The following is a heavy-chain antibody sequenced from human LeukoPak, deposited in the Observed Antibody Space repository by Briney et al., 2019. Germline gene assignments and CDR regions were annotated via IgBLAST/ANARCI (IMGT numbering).Heavy chain of an antibody. CDR1: GFTFSRYT. J-gene: IGHJ4*02. D-gene: IGHD2-21*01. CDR3: VSGDFRF. Sequence: PGGSLRLSCAVCGFTFSRYTMHWVRQAPGKGLGWVIVISEDGTNKFYAESVKGRFTVSRDNSKNMLLLQMNSLRREDTAVYYCVSGDFRFWGQGTLVTVSS. V-gene: IGHV3-30*04. CDR2: ISEDGTNK.